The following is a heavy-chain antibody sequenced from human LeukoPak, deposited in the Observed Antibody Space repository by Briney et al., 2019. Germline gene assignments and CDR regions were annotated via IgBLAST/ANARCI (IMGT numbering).Heavy chain of an antibody. D-gene: IGHD3-22*01. V-gene: IGHV4-61*02. J-gene: IGHJ4*02. CDR1: GGSISSGSYY. CDR3: ASEVVITDTFDY. CDR2: IYTSGST. Sequence: SETLSLTCTVSGGSISSGSYYWSWIRQPAGKGLEWIGRIYTSGSTNYNPSLKSRVTISVDTSKNQFSPKLSSVTAADTAVYYCASEVVITDTFDYWGQGTLVTVSS.